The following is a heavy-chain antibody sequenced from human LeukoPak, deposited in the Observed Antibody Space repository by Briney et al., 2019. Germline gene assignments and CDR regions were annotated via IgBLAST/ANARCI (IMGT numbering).Heavy chain of an antibody. V-gene: IGHV3-48*02. J-gene: IGHJ4*02. CDR1: GFTFSSYS. Sequence: PGGSLRLSCAASGFTFSSYSMNWVRQAPGKGLEWVSYISTSSSTIYYADSVKGRSTISRDNAKNSLSLQMNSLRDEDTAVYYCARGSPGSGYLTYWGQGTLVTVSS. CDR3: ARGSPGSGYLTY. CDR2: ISTSSSTI. D-gene: IGHD3-3*01.